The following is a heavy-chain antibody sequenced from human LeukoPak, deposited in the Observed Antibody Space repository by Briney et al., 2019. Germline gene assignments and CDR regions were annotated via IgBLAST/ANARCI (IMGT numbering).Heavy chain of an antibody. J-gene: IGHJ4*02. CDR3: AVSGRDGYAYYLDY. V-gene: IGHV1-69*05. D-gene: IGHD5-24*01. CDR1: GGTFSSYA. Sequence: SVKVSCKASGGTFSSYAVSWVRQAPGQGLEWMGGIIPIFGTSNYAQKFQGRATITTDESTNTAYVELSSLRSEDTAVYYCAVSGRDGYAYYLDYWGQGTLVTVSS. CDR2: IIPIFGTS.